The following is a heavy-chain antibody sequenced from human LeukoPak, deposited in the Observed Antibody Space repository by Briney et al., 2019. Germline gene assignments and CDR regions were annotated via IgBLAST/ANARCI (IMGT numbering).Heavy chain of an antibody. V-gene: IGHV4-59*12. CDR2: IYYSGST. J-gene: IGHJ5*02. Sequence: PSETLSLTCTVSGGSISSYYWSWIRQPPGKGLEWIGYIYYSGSTNYNPSLKRRLTISVDTSKNQFSLKLTSVTAADTAVYYCARNNWFDPWGQGTLVTVSS. CDR3: ARNNWFDP. CDR1: GGSISSYY.